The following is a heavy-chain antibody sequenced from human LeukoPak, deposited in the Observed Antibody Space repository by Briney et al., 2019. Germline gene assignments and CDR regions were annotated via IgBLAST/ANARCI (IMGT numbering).Heavy chain of an antibody. Sequence: PSETLSLTCTVSGGSISSSYYYWGWIRQSPGKGLEWIGSIHYSGNTYYNPSPESRVTISVDTSKTQFSLKLSSVTAADTAVYYCARSINNWFDPWGQGTLVTVSS. D-gene: IGHD6-6*01. CDR1: GGSISSSYYY. V-gene: IGHV4-39*01. CDR3: ARSINNWFDP. CDR2: IHYSGNT. J-gene: IGHJ5*02.